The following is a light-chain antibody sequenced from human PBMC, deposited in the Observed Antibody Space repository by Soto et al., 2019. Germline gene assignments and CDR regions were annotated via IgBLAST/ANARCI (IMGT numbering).Light chain of an antibody. CDR1: NIGDKR. J-gene: IGLJ1*01. CDR3: QVWDIMTDNYV. Sequence: SYELTQPPSVSVAPEKTATITCGGNNIGDKRVHWYRQKPGQAPVLLISYDSDRPSVITERFSGSNSGNTATLTISRVEAGDEADYYCQVWDIMTDNYVFGGGTKVTVL. V-gene: IGLV3-21*04. CDR2: YDS.